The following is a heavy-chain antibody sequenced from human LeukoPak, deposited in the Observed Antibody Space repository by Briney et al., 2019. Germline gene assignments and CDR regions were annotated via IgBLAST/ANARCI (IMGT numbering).Heavy chain of an antibody. D-gene: IGHD3/OR15-3a*01. V-gene: IGHV3-11*01. J-gene: IGHJ3*02. CDR3: ARGSDWNAFDS. Sequence: PSETLSLTCTVSAGSISSSDYYWGWIRQCPGKGLEWVLYISSRGRTIYYADSVKGRFTISRDNGENSLYLRMNSLRVEDPALYYCARGSDWNAFDSWGQGTVVTVSS. CDR1: AGSISSSDYY. CDR2: ISSRGRTI.